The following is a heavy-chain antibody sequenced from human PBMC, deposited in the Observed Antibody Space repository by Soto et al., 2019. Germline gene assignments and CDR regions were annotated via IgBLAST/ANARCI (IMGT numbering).Heavy chain of an antibody. V-gene: IGHV4-39*07. CDR3: ARQGFGVLHGRVDV. Sequence: SETLSLTCTVSGDSITSNSYFWAWIRQPPGKGLEWIGSIYYSGTTYYNPSLKGRVSISVDTSKNQFSLTLASVTAADTAVYYCARQGFGVLHGRVDVWGQGTTVTVSS. D-gene: IGHD3-10*01. CDR1: GDSITSNSYF. J-gene: IGHJ6*02. CDR2: IYYSGTT.